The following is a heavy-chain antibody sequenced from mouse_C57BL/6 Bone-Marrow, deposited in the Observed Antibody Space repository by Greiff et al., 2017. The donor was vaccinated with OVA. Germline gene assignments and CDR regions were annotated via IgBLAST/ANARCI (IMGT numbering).Heavy chain of an antibody. CDR1: GYSITSGYY. D-gene: IGHD2-1*01. CDR2: ISYDGSN. Sequence: DVKLVESGPGLVKPSQSLSLTCSVTGYSITSGYYWNWIRQFPGNKLEWMGYISYDGSNNYNPSLKNRISITRDTSKNQFFLKLKSVTTEDTDQYYCAKKKTLYGNFDYWGQGTTLTVSS. V-gene: IGHV3-6*01. CDR3: AKKKTLYGNFDY. J-gene: IGHJ2*01.